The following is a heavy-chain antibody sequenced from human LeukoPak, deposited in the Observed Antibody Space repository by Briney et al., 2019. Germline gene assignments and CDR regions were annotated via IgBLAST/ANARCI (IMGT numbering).Heavy chain of an antibody. CDR1: GGTFSSYA. D-gene: IGHD2-2*01. CDR2: IIPIFGTA. J-gene: IGHJ5*02. Sequence: ASVKVSCKASGGTFSSYAISWVRQAPGQGLEWMGGIIPIFGTANYAHKFQGRVTITTDESTSTAYMELSSLRSEDTAVYYCARDLASGYCSSTSCLNWFDPWGQGTLVTVSS. CDR3: ARDLASGYCSSTSCLNWFDP. V-gene: IGHV1-69*05.